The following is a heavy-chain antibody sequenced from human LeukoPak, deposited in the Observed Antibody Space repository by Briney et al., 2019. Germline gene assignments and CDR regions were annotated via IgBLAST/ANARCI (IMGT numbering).Heavy chain of an antibody. CDR1: GGSISSSSYY. V-gene: IGHV4-61*01. Sequence: SETLSLTCTVSGGSISSSSYYWSWIRQPPGKGLEWIGYIYYSGSTNYNPSLKSRVTISVDTSKNQFSLKLSSVTAADTAVYYCARAGAATDYFDYWGQGTLVTVSS. J-gene: IGHJ4*02. CDR3: ARAGAATDYFDY. D-gene: IGHD2-15*01. CDR2: IYYSGST.